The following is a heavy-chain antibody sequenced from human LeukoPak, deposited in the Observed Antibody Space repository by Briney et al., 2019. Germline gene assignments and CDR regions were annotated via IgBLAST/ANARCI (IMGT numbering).Heavy chain of an antibody. D-gene: IGHD5-18*01. CDR1: GFTFSSYA. CDR3: AKDMLEGQLWLSVPDSLSDY. J-gene: IGHJ4*02. Sequence: GWSLRLSCAASGFTFSSYAMSWVRQAPGNGLEWVSAISGSGGSTYYADSVKGRFTISRDNSKSTLYLQMNSLRAEDTAVYYCAKDMLEGQLWLSVPDSLSDYWGQGTLVTVSS. V-gene: IGHV3-23*01. CDR2: ISGSGGST.